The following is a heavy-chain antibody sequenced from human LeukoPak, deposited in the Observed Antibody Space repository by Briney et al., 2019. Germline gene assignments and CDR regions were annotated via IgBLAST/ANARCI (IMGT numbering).Heavy chain of an antibody. CDR1: GFTFSSYG. J-gene: IGHJ5*02. Sequence: PGGSLRLSCAASGFTFSSYGMHWVRQAPGKGLEWVAVVSYDGSNKYYEDSMKGRFSISRDNSKNTLYLQMNSLRAEDTAVYYCAKAGGVYSSPFDPWGQGTLVTVSS. D-gene: IGHD6-13*01. CDR2: VSYDGSNK. V-gene: IGHV3-30*18. CDR3: AKAGGVYSSPFDP.